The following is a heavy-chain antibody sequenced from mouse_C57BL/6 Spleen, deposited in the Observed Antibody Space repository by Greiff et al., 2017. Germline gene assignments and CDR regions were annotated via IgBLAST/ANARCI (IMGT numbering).Heavy chain of an antibody. J-gene: IGHJ4*01. CDR1: GYTFTSYW. V-gene: IGHV1-50*01. CDR3: ARQDYYYGSILYAMDY. Sequence: VQLQQPGAELVKPGASVKLSCKASGYTFTSYWMQWVKQRPGQGLEWIGEIDPSDSYTNYHQKFKGKATLTVDTSSSTAYMQLSSLTSEDSAVYYCARQDYYYGSILYAMDYWGQGTSVTVSS. D-gene: IGHD1-1*01. CDR2: IDPSDSYT.